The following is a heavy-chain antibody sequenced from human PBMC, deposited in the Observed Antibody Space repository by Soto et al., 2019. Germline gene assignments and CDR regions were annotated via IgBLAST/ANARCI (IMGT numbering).Heavy chain of an antibody. CDR3: ARDRPVVVTANDAFDI. V-gene: IGHV3-33*01. CDR1: GFTFSSYG. D-gene: IGHD2-21*02. CDR2: IWYDGSNK. J-gene: IGHJ3*02. Sequence: PGGSLRLSCAASGFTFSSYGMHWVRQAPGKGLEWVAVIWYDGSNKYYADSVKGRFTISRDNSKNTLYLQMNSLRAEDTAVYYCARDRPVVVTANDAFDIWGQGTMVTVSS.